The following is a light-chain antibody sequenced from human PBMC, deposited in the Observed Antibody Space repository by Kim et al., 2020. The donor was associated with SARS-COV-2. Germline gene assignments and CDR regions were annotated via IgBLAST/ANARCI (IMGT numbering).Light chain of an antibody. CDR2: RNN. V-gene: IGLV10-54*01. J-gene: IGLJ3*02. CDR3: SAWDSSLSARV. CDR1: SNNVDDQG. Sequence: RQTATLPCSGNSNNVDDQGAGWMQPYQGQPPKLLSYRNNNRPAGISERLSESRAGNTAFLTINGLQPEDGTDDYCSAWDSSLSARVFGGGTQLTVL.